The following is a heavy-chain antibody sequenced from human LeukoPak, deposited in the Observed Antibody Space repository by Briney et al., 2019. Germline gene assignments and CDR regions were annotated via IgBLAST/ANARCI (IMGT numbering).Heavy chain of an antibody. CDR3: AKRGLGGGSDDF. CDR2: IYHTEST. D-gene: IGHD3-16*01. V-gene: IGHV4-38-2*01. Sequence: SETLSFTCVVSGYSISSGSYWDWIRQPPGKGLEWIGTIYHTESTYYNPSLKSRVTISVDTSKNQFSLKLSSVPAADTAVYYCAKRGLGGGSDDFWGQGTLVTVSS. CDR1: GYSISSGSY. J-gene: IGHJ4*02.